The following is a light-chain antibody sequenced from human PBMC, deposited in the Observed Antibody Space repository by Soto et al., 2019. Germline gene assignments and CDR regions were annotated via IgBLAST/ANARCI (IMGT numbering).Light chain of an antibody. V-gene: IGLV1-44*01. CDR1: SSNIGSNA. CDR3: AAWDDSLNGYV. Sequence: QSVLTQPPSASGTPGQRVTISCSGSSSNIGSNAVNWYQHLPGTAPKLLIYSHNQRPSGVPDRFSGSKSGTSASLAISGLQIEDEADYYCAAWDDSLNGYVFGTGTKVTV. J-gene: IGLJ1*01. CDR2: SHN.